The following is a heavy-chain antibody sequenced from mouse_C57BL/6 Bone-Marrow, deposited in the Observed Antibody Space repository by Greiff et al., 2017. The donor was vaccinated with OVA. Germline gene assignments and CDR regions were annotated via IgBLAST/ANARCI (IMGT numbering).Heavy chain of an antibody. Sequence: EVMLVESGGGLVQPGGSLKLSCAASGFTFSDYGLAWVRQAPRKGPEWVAFLSNLAYSIYYADTVTGRFTISRENAKNTLYLEMSSLRSEDTAMYYCARLKLGRYWYFDVWGTGTTVTVSS. CDR2: LSNLAYSI. V-gene: IGHV5-15*01. CDR1: GFTFSDYG. CDR3: ARLKLGRYWYFDV. J-gene: IGHJ1*03. D-gene: IGHD4-1*01.